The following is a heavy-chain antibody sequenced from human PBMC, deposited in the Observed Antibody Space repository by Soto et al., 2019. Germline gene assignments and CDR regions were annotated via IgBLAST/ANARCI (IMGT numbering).Heavy chain of an antibody. CDR1: GLTFSSYG. D-gene: IGHD3-22*01. V-gene: IGHV3-33*01. CDR2: IWYDGSNK. Sequence: QVQLVESGGGVVQPGRSLRLSCAVSGLTFSSYGMHWVRQAPGKGLEWVAVIWYDGSNKYYADSVKGRFTISRDNSQNTLYLQMNSLRAEDTAVYYCAREMGYTTGYYGNFDYWGQGTLVTVSS. CDR3: AREMGYTTGYYGNFDY. J-gene: IGHJ4*02.